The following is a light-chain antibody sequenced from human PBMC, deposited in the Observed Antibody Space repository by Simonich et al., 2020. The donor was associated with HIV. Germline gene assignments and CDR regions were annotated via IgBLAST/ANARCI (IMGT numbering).Light chain of an antibody. J-gene: IGLJ2*01. CDR3: QSYDSSLSGSVV. CDR2: GNT. V-gene: IGLV1-40*01. Sequence: QSVLTQPPSVSGAPGQRVTISCTGSSSNIGAGYDVHWYQQLPGPAPKLLIYGNTNRPSGVPDRFSGSQSGTSASLAITGLQAEDEADYYCQSYDSSLSGSVVFGGGTKLTV. CDR1: SSNIGAGYD.